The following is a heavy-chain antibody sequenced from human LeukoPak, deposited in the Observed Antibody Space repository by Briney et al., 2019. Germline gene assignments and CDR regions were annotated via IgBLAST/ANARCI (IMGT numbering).Heavy chain of an antibody. CDR3: ARDVSSAYYFEY. D-gene: IGHD3-22*01. CDR2: INNDGSST. Sequence: GGSLRLSCAASGFTFSSYYMHWVRHAPGKGLVWVSRINNDGSSTTYADSVKGRFTISRDNAKNTLYLQMNSLRAEDTAFYYCARDVSSAYYFEYWGQGTLVTVSS. CDR1: GFTFSSYY. J-gene: IGHJ4*02. V-gene: IGHV3-74*01.